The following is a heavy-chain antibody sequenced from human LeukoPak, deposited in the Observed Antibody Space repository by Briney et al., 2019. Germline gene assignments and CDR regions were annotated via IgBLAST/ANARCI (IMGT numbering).Heavy chain of an antibody. D-gene: IGHD3-3*01. CDR2: IYPGDSDT. Sequence: GESLKISCQGSGYRFNSYWIGRVRQLPGQGLEWMGIIYPGDSDTRYSPSFQGQVTISADKSISTAYLQWSSLKASDTAMYYCGRHPHGEWLSENWFDPWGQGTLVTVSS. J-gene: IGHJ5*02. V-gene: IGHV5-51*01. CDR1: GYRFNSYW. CDR3: GRHPHGEWLSENWFDP.